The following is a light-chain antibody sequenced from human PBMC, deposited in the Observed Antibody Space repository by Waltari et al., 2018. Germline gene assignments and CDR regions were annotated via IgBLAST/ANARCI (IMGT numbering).Light chain of an antibody. Sequence: EIVLTQSPAPLSLSHGERATLSCRASQSVSRYLAWYQQKPGQAPRLLIYGASTRATGIPDRFTGSGSGTDFSLTISRLEPEDFAVYFCQHHVSLPATFGQGTRVEIK. CDR2: GAS. J-gene: IGKJ1*01. CDR1: QSVSRY. CDR3: QHHVSLPAT. V-gene: IGKV3-20*01.